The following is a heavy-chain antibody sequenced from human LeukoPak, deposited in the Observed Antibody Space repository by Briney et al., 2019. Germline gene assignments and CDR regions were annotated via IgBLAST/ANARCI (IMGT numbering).Heavy chain of an antibody. J-gene: IGHJ4*02. V-gene: IGHV1-8*03. CDR2: MNPNSGDT. CDR1: GYTFTNYD. Sequence: ASVKVSCKASGYTFTNYDINWVRQATGQGLEWMGWMNPNSGDTAYAQKFQDRVTITRNTSISTAYMELSSLRSEDTAVYFCARGGKWLVPDYWGQETLVTVSS. CDR3: ARGGKWLVPDY. D-gene: IGHD6-19*01.